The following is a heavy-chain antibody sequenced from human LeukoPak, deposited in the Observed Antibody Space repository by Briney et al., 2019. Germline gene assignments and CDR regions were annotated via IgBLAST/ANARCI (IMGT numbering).Heavy chain of an antibody. CDR3: ARREVLRLGFVRTDAFDV. D-gene: IGHD3-3*01. J-gene: IGHJ3*01. Sequence: ASVKVSCKASGGTFSSYAISWVRQAPGQGLEWMGRIIPIFGTANYAQKFQGRVTITTDESTSTAYMELSSLRSEDTAVYYCARREVLRLGFVRTDAFDVWGQGTMVTVSS. V-gene: IGHV1-69*05. CDR2: IIPIFGTA. CDR1: GGTFSSYA.